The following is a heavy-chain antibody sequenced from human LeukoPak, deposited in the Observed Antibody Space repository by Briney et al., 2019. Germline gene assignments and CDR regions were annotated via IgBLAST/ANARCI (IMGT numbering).Heavy chain of an antibody. V-gene: IGHV3-23*01. J-gene: IGHJ4*02. D-gene: IGHD5/OR15-5a*01. CDR3: AMDYPSTGYY. CDR2: ISGSGDST. CDR1: GFTFISYA. Sequence: PGGSLRLSFAASGFTFISYAMTWVRQAPGKGLQWVSAISGSGDSTHYADSVKGRFTISRDNSKNTLYLQMNSLRAEDTAVYYCAMDYPSTGYYSGQGTLVTVSS.